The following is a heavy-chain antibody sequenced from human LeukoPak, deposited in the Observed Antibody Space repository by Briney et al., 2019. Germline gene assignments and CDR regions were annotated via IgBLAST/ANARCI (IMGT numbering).Heavy chain of an antibody. CDR1: GFTFSTYD. CDR3: AGDGDSAYIDY. J-gene: IGHJ4*02. Sequence: GGSLRLSCAASGFTFSTYDMHWVRQVTGKGLEWVSGIGTAGATYYPDSVEGRFTISRENAKNSLYLQMNSLRDEDTAVYYCAGDGDSAYIDYWGQGTLVTVSS. D-gene: IGHD4-17*01. CDR2: IGTAGAT. V-gene: IGHV3-13*04.